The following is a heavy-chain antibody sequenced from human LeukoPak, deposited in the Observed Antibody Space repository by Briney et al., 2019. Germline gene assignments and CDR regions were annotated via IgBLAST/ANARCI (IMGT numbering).Heavy chain of an antibody. CDR1: GFTFSSYA. CDR2: ISGSGGST. V-gene: IGHV3-23*01. J-gene: IGHJ4*02. CDR3: AKGPTYYYDSSGHFDY. D-gene: IGHD3-22*01. Sequence: GASLRLSCAASGFTFSSYAMSWVRQAPGKGLEWVSAISGSGGSTYYADSVKGRFTISRDNSKNTLYLQMNSLRAEDTAVYYCAKGPTYYYDSSGHFDYWGQGTLVTVSS.